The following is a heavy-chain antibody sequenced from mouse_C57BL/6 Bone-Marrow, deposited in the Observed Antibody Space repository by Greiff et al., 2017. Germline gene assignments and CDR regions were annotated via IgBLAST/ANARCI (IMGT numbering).Heavy chain of an antibody. J-gene: IGHJ2*01. Sequence: QVQLQQPGAELVMPGASVKLSCKASGYTFTSYWMHWVKQRPGQGLEWIGEIDPSDSYTNYNQKFKGKSTLTVDKSSSTAYMQLSSLSSEDSAVYYCARGYFDYWGQGTTLTVSS. CDR3: ARGYFDY. V-gene: IGHV1-69*01. CDR2: IDPSDSYT. CDR1: GYTFTSYW.